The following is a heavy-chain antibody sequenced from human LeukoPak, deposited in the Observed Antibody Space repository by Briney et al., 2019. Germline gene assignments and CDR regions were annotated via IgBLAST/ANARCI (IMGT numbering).Heavy chain of an antibody. V-gene: IGHV1-2*04. D-gene: IGHD5-18*01. Sequence: ASVKVSCKASVYTFTGYYMHWVRQAPGQGLEWMGWINPNSGGTNYAQKFQGWVTMTRDTSISTAYMELSRLRSDDTAVYYCARGVVDTAEFDIWGQGTMVTVSS. CDR1: VYTFTGYY. J-gene: IGHJ3*02. CDR3: ARGVVDTAEFDI. CDR2: INPNSGGT.